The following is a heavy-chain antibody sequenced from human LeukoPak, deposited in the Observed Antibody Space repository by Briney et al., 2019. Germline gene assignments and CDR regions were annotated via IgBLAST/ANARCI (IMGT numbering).Heavy chain of an antibody. CDR3: ASSLYYYDSSGPNWFDP. CDR1: GGSFSGYY. J-gene: IGHJ5*02. V-gene: IGHV4-34*01. Sequence: KASETLSLTCAVYGGSFSGYYWGWIRQPPGKGLEWIGSIYYSGSTYYNPSLKSRVTISVDTSKNQFSLKLSSVTAADTAVYYCASSLYYYDSSGPNWFDPWGQGTLVTVSS. D-gene: IGHD3-22*01. CDR2: IYYSGST.